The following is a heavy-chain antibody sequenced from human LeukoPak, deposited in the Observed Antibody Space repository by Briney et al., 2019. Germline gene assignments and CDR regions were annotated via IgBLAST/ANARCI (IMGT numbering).Heavy chain of an antibody. CDR1: GFTVSTNY. CDR3: ARDPEDYDFWSGYRHSPFDY. D-gene: IGHD3-3*01. J-gene: IGHJ4*02. V-gene: IGHV3-53*01. CDR2: IYSGGST. Sequence: PGGSLRLSCAASGFTVSTNYMSWVRQAPGKGLEWVSVIYSGGSTYYADSVKGRFTISRDNAKNSLYLQMNSLRAEDTAVYYCARDPEDYDFWSGYRHSPFDYWGQGTLVTVSS.